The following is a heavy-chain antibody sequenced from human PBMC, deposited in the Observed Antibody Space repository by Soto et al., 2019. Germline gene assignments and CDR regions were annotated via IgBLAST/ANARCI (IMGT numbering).Heavy chain of an antibody. CDR2: IYYSGTT. J-gene: IGHJ6*02. CDR1: GGSISSSSYY. CDR3: ARGHYYYGMDV. Sequence: KTSETLSLTCTVSGGSISSSSYYWGWIRQPPGKGLEWIGYIYYSGTTYYTPSLKSRLTMSMDRANDHFSLNLTSVTAADTAVYFCARGHYYYGMDVWGQGITVTVSS. V-gene: IGHV4-39*07.